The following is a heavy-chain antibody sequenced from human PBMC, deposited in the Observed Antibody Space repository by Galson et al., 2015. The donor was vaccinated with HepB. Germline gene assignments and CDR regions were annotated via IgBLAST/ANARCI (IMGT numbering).Heavy chain of an antibody. V-gene: IGHV1-69*10. CDR3: ARGEWELAGIDY. CDR2: ILPIVGIT. D-gene: IGHD4-23*01. Sequence: SAKVSCKASGSPFSSCIVGWVRPAPGQGLERMGGILPIVGITAYAQKFKGSVTITADKSTSTTYLELNSVRSEDTAVYFRARGEWELAGIDYWGQGTLVTVTS. CDR1: GSPFSSCI. J-gene: IGHJ4*02.